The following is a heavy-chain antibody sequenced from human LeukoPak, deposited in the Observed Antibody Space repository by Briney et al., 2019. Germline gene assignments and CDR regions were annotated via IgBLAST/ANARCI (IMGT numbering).Heavy chain of an antibody. D-gene: IGHD1-1*01. J-gene: IGHJ4*02. CDR2: INPDSGGT. CDR1: GYTFTVYY. CDR3: ARDLEGLERFFDY. V-gene: IGHV1-2*02. Sequence: ASVKVSCKASGYTFTVYYIHWMRQAPGQGLEWMGWINPDSGGTKYAQKFQGRVTLTRDTSISTAYMELSRLRIDDTAVYYCARDLEGLERFFDYWGQGTLVTVSS.